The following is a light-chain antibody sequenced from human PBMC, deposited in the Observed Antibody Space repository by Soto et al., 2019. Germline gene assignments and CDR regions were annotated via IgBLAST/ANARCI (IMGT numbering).Light chain of an antibody. J-gene: IGKJ4*01. Sequence: DIQMTQSPSSLSASIGDRVTIAFRSSQGINSRLGWYQQKPGKARKSLIYAASNLQSGVPSRFIGSGSGTYFTLTINNLQPEDFATYYCQQYDDYPLTFGGGTKVDI. CDR3: QQYDDYPLT. CDR2: AAS. CDR1: QGINSR. V-gene: IGKV1D-16*01.